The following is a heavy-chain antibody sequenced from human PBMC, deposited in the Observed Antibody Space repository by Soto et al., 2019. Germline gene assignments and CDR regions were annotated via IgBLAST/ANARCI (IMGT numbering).Heavy chain of an antibody. CDR2: ISYDGTTK. J-gene: IGHJ3*02. Sequence: QVQLVESGGGVVQPGGSLRLSCAASGFTFSSYGMNWVRQAPGKGLEWVAVISYDGTTKYYTDTVRGRFTISRDNSKNTLYLQMNTLRTEDTATYYCAKEDAIVAAYGFDIWGQGTTVTVSS. D-gene: IGHD5-12*01. V-gene: IGHV3-30*18. CDR3: AKEDAIVAAYGFDI. CDR1: GFTFSSYG.